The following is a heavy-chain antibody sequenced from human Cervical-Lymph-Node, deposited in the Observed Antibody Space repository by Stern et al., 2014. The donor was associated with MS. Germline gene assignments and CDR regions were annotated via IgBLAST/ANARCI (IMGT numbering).Heavy chain of an antibody. CDR3: ARSPGYYFDY. Sequence: QVQLQESGPGLVKPLETLSLTCTVSGGSISSYYWSWILQPPGKGLEWIGYIYYSGSTNYNPSLKSRVTISVDTSKNQFSLKLSSVTAADTAVYYCARSPGYYFDYWGQGTLVTVSS. CDR2: IYYSGST. D-gene: IGHD3-10*01. J-gene: IGHJ4*02. CDR1: GGSISSYY. V-gene: IGHV4-59*01.